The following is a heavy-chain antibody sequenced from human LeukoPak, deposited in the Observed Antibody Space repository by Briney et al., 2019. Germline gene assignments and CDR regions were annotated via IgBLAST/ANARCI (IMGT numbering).Heavy chain of an antibody. Sequence: GGSLRLSCAASGFTFSSYGMHWVRQAPGKGLEWVAFIRYDGRNKYYADSVKGRFTISRDNSKNTLYLQMNSLRAEDTAVYYCANLERGAIAAAGWHYWGQGTLVTVSS. J-gene: IGHJ4*02. V-gene: IGHV3-30*02. CDR2: IRYDGRNK. CDR1: GFTFSSYG. D-gene: IGHD6-13*01. CDR3: ANLERGAIAAAGWHY.